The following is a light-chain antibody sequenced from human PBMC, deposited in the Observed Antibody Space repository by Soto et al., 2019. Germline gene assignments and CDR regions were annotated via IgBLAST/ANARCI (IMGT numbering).Light chain of an antibody. Sequence: QSALTQPASVSGSPGQSITISCTGTSSDVGGYNYVSWYQQHPGKAPKLMIYEVSNRPSGVSNRFSGSKSGNTASLTISGLQAEDESDYYCSSYTSKFNLVFGGGTKLTVL. V-gene: IGLV2-14*01. CDR2: EVS. CDR1: SSDVGGYNY. CDR3: SSYTSKFNLV. J-gene: IGLJ3*02.